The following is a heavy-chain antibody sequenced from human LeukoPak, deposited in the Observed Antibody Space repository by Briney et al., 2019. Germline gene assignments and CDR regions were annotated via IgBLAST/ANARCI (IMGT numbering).Heavy chain of an antibody. V-gene: IGHV4-4*02. Sequence: SETLSLTCTVSGGSIVASDWWTWVRQIPGKGPAWIGEVFHTGSRNYSPSLKGRVTVSIDKYKSQFYLQLSSVTAADTGVYFCSRRNSLYDAFDIWGQGTLIAVSS. J-gene: IGHJ3*02. D-gene: IGHD2-21*01. CDR2: VFHTGSR. CDR1: GGSIVASDW. CDR3: SRRNSLYDAFDI.